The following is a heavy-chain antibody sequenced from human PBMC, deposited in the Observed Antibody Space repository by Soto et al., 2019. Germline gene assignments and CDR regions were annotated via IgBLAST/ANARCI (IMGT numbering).Heavy chain of an antibody. J-gene: IGHJ3*02. CDR2: ITAGGDGT. D-gene: IGHD2-15*01. Sequence: EVQVLESGGGLVQPGGSLRLSCEASGITFSNYMMTWIRQAPGKGLEWVSTITAGGDGTYYADSVKGRFAMSRETSKNTLYLQRNRLRAEDTAVYYCAPHVYCSGGSCQYDAFAIRGQGPMVTVSS. CDR3: APHVYCSGGSCQYDAFAI. V-gene: IGHV3-23*01. CDR1: GITFSNYM.